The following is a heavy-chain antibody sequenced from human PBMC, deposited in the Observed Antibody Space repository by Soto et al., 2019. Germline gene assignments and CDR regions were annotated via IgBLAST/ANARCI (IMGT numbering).Heavy chain of an antibody. CDR3: ARKGVAFDY. CDR2: ISTTSSSI. Sequence: GALRLSCAATGFTFSSYSMNWVRQAPGKGLEWISYISTTSSSIYYADSVKGRFTISRDNAKNSLFLQMNSLRDEDTAVYYCARKGVAFDYWGQGALVTVSS. J-gene: IGHJ4*02. CDR1: GFTFSSYS. D-gene: IGHD3-3*01. V-gene: IGHV3-48*02.